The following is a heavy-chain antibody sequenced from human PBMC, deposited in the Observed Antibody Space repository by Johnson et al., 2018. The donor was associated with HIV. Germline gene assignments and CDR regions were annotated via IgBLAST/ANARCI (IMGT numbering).Heavy chain of an antibody. CDR1: GFTFSSYG. J-gene: IGHJ3*02. D-gene: IGHD3-22*01. CDR3: VRRFYDSSAFDI. Sequence: VQLVESGGGVVQPGRSLRLSCAASGFTFSSYGMHWVRQAPGKGLEWVGFISYDGSNKYFTDSVRGRFTISRDNSRNTLFLQMNSLRAEDTGVYYCVRRFYDSSAFDIWGQGTLVTVSS. V-gene: IGHV3-30*03. CDR2: ISYDGSNK.